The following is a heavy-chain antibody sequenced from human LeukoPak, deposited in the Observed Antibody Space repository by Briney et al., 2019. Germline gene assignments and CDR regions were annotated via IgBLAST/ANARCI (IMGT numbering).Heavy chain of an antibody. V-gene: IGHV3-23*01. CDR2: ISDSGGST. D-gene: IGHD6-13*01. J-gene: IGHJ4*02. Sequence: GGSLRLSCAVSGFSLSRYAMSWGRKAPGKGLEWVSAISDSGGSTYYADSVKGRFTISRDNSRNTLYLQMNTLRAEDTAVYYCAKCRGSSWSDYFDYWGQGTLVTVSS. CDR3: AKCRGSSWSDYFDY. CDR1: GFSLSRYA.